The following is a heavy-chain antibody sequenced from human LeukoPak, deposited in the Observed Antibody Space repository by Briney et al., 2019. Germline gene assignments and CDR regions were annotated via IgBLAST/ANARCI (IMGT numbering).Heavy chain of an antibody. Sequence: GGSLRLSCAASGFTFSSYAMSWARQAPGKGLEWVSAISGSGGSTYYADSVKGRFTISRDNSKNTLYLQMNSLRAEDTAVYYCAKESLWATVTNNYFEYWGQGTLVTVSS. J-gene: IGHJ4*02. CDR1: GFTFSSYA. V-gene: IGHV3-23*01. CDR2: ISGSGGST. D-gene: IGHD4-17*01. CDR3: AKESLWATVTNNYFEY.